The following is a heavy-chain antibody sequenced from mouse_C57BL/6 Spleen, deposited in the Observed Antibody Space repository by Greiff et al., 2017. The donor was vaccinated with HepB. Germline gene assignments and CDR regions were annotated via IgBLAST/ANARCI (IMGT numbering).Heavy chain of an antibody. Sequence: QVQLKQPGTELVKPGASVKLSCKASGYTFTSYWMHWVKQRPGQGLEWIGNINPSNGGTNYNEKFKSKATLTVDKSSSTAYMQLSSLTSEDSAVYYCAREGWFLYAMDYWGQGTSVTVSS. D-gene: IGHD2-3*01. CDR3: AREGWFLYAMDY. J-gene: IGHJ4*01. V-gene: IGHV1-53*01. CDR2: INPSNGGT. CDR1: GYTFTSYW.